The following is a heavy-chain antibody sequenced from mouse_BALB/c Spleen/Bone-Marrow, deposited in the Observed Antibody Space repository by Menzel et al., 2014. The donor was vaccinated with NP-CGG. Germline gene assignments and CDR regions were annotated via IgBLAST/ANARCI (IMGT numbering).Heavy chain of an antibody. Sequence: VQLQESGAELMKPGPSVKTSCKSTGYTLRSYRTEWATQRPGHGLEWKGELLPGSDNTNYNEKFKGKATFTADASSNTAYMQLSSLTSEDSAVYYCLRVGGIYGGQGTPLTVSS. CDR3: LRVGGIY. V-gene: IGHV1-9*01. CDR1: GYTLRSYR. CDR2: LLPGSDNT. J-gene: IGHJ2*01.